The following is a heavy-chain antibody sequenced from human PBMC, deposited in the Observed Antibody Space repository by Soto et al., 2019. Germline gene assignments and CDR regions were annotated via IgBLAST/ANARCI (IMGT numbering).Heavy chain of an antibody. V-gene: IGHV3-23*01. CDR2: ISGSGGST. CDR3: ARDWWFEEASMVRGVISYYYYGMDV. Sequence: GGSLRLSCAASGFTFSSYAMSWVRQAPGKGLEWVSAISGSGGSTYYADSVKGRFTISRDNSKNTLYLQMNSLRAADTAVNCCARDWWFEEASMVRGVISYYYYGMDVWGQGTTVTVSS. CDR1: GFTFSSYA. D-gene: IGHD3-10*01. J-gene: IGHJ6*02.